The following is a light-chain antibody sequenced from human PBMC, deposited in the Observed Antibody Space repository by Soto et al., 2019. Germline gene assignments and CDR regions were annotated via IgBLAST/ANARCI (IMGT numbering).Light chain of an antibody. CDR3: NSCTIASTWV. CDR2: EVS. V-gene: IGLV2-14*01. Sequence: QSALTQPASVSGSPGQSITISCTGTSYDVGAYNYVFWYQQHPGKAPKLMISEVSNRPSGISNRFSGSKSGNTASLTISGLQAEDEADYYCNSCTIASTWVFGGGTELTVL. J-gene: IGLJ3*02. CDR1: SYDVGAYNY.